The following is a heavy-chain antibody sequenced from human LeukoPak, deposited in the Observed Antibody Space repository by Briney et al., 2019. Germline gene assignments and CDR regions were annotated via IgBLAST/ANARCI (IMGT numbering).Heavy chain of an antibody. CDR2: IWYDGSNK. CDR3: ARDEAYGSGSYSPSATFDY. Sequence: GSLRLSCAASGFTFSSYGMHWVRQAPGKGPEWVAVIWYDGSNKYYADSVKGRFTISRDNSKNTLYLQMNSLRAEDTAVYYCARDEAYGSGSYSPSATFDYWGQGTLVTVSS. J-gene: IGHJ4*02. D-gene: IGHD3-10*01. CDR1: GFTFSSYG. V-gene: IGHV3-33*01.